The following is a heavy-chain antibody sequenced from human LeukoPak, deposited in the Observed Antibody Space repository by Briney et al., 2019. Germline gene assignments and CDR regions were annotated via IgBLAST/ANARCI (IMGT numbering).Heavy chain of an antibody. Sequence: KASQTLSLTCTVSGVSISSGDYYWSWIRQPPGKGLEWIGYIYYSGSTYYNPSLKSRVTISVDTSKNQFSLKLSSVTAADTAVYYCARVAAAGPRNWFDPWGQGTLVTVSS. CDR1: GVSISSGDYY. CDR2: IYYSGST. D-gene: IGHD6-13*01. V-gene: IGHV4-30-4*01. J-gene: IGHJ5*02. CDR3: ARVAAAGPRNWFDP.